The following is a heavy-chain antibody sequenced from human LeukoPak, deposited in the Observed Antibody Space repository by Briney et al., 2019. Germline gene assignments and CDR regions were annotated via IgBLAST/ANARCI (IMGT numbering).Heavy chain of an antibody. J-gene: IGHJ6*03. Sequence: PSETLSLTCTVSSGSISSGTYYWSWIRQPAGKGLEWIGRIYSSGSTNYNPSLKSRVTISVDTSKNQFSLKLSSVTAADTAVYYCARVAGGRLSYYYYYYMDVWGKGTTVTVSS. CDR3: ARVAGGRLSYYYYYYMDV. V-gene: IGHV4-61*02. CDR1: SGSISSGTYY. CDR2: IYSSGST. D-gene: IGHD2/OR15-2a*01.